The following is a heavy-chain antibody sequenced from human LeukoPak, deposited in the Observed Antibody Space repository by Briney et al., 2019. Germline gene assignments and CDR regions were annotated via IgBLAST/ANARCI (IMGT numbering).Heavy chain of an antibody. V-gene: IGHV7-4-1*02. CDR2: INTNTGNP. J-gene: IGHJ4*02. Sequence: ASVKVSCKTSGYTSTSYAISWVRQAPGQGLEWMGWINTNTGNPTYAQGFTGRYAFSLDTSVSTAYLQISVLQADDTAVYYCGRDPKLGIRGYTYGYIDYWGQGTLVTVSS. CDR1: GYTSTSYA. CDR3: GRDPKLGIRGYTYGYIDY. D-gene: IGHD5-18*01.